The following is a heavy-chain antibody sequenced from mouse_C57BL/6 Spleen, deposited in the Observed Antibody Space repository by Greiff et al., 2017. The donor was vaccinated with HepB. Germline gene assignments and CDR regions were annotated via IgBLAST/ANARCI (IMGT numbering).Heavy chain of an antibody. CDR1: GFTFSDYY. CDR2: INYDGSST. D-gene: IGHD2-3*01. V-gene: IGHV5-16*01. J-gene: IGHJ2*01. CDR3: ARVYDGYYVDY. Sequence: DVKLVESEGGLVQPGSSMKLSCTASGFTFSDYYMAWVRQVPEKGLEWVANINYDGSSTYYLDSLKSRFIISRDNAKNILYLQMSSLKSEDTATYYCARVYDGYYVDYWGQGTTLTVSS.